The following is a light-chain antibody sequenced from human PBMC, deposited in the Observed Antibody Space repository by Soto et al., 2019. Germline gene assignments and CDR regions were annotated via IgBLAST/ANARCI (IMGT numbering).Light chain of an antibody. J-gene: IGKJ1*01. CDR3: QHYNRYSEA. CDR1: QSISSY. V-gene: IGKV1-39*01. CDR2: AAS. Sequence: DIQMTQSPSSLSASVGDRVTITCRASQSISSYLNWYQQKPGKAPKLLIYAASSLQSGVPSRFSGSGSGTEFTLTISSRQPADFATYYCQHYNRYSEAFGQGTKVDIK.